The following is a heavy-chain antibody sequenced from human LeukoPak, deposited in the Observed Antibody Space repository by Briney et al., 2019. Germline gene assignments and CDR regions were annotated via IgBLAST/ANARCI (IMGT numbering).Heavy chain of an antibody. CDR2: ISGRDGRT. CDR1: GLTFYTYA. D-gene: IGHD6-13*01. Sequence: GGSLRLSCAVSGLTFYTYAMSWVRQAPGKGLEWVSAISGRDGRTYYTDSVKGRFTISRDNSKNTLYLQMNSLRAEDTAVYYCCTSPSFGSSWYQFNYWGQGALVIVSS. CDR3: CTSPSFGSSWYQFNY. V-gene: IGHV3-23*01. J-gene: IGHJ4*02.